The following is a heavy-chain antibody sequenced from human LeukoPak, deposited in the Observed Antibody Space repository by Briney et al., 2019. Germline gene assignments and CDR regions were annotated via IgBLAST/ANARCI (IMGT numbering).Heavy chain of an antibody. D-gene: IGHD4-11*01. J-gene: IGHJ4*02. V-gene: IGHV4-34*01. CDR1: GGSFSGYY. Sequence: PSETLSLTCAVYGGSFSGYYWSWIRQPPGKGLEWIGEINHSGSTNYNPSLKSRVTISVDTSKNQFSLKLSSVTAADTAVYYCARGFYYSTQTTFDYWGQGTLVTVSS. CDR2: INHSGST. CDR3: ARGFYYSTQTTFDY.